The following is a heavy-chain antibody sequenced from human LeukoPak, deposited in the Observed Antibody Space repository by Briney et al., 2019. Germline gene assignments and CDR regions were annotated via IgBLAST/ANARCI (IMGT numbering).Heavy chain of an antibody. D-gene: IGHD3-3*01. Sequence: PGGSLRLSCAASGFTFSSYAMSWVRQAPGRGLEWVSAISGSGGSTYYADSVKGRFTISRDNSKNTLYLQMNSLRAEDTAVYYCAKQYDFWSGYSRDAFDIWGQGTMVTVSS. CDR1: GFTFSSYA. J-gene: IGHJ3*02. CDR3: AKQYDFWSGYSRDAFDI. CDR2: ISGSGGST. V-gene: IGHV3-23*01.